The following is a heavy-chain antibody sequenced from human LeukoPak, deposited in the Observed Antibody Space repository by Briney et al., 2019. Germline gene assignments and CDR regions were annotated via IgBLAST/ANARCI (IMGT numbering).Heavy chain of an antibody. D-gene: IGHD2-2*01. CDR1: GGTFSSYA. J-gene: IGHJ4*02. V-gene: IGHV1-69*13. CDR3: ARDPEPPSYCSSTSCAGAWPTHHY. CDR2: IIPIFGTA. Sequence: ASVKVSCKASGGTFSSYAISWVRQAPGQGLEWMGGIIPIFGTANYAQKFQGRVTITADESTSTAHMELSSLRSEDTAVYYCARDPEPPSYCSSTSCAGAWPTHHYWGQGTLVTVSS.